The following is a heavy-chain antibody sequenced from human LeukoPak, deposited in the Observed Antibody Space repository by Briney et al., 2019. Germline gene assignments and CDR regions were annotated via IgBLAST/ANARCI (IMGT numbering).Heavy chain of an antibody. CDR1: GVSISSGGYY. Sequence: PSETLSLTCTVSGVSISSGGYYWSWIRQHPGKGLEWIGYIYYSGSTYYNPSLKSRVTISVDTSKNQFSLKLSSVTAADTAVYYCARVNPSYYYYGMDVWGQGTTVTVSS. J-gene: IGHJ6*02. CDR2: IYYSGST. CDR3: ARVNPSYYYYGMDV. V-gene: IGHV4-31*03. D-gene: IGHD1-14*01.